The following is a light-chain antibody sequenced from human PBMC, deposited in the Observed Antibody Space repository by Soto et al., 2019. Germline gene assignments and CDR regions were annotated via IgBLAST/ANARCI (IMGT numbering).Light chain of an antibody. V-gene: IGKV3-11*01. J-gene: IGKJ2*01. CDR1: QSVGSY. CDR2: GAS. Sequence: EIVLTQSPATLSLSPGERATLSYRASQSVGSYLAWYQQKPGQAPRLLMYGASNRAAGIPVRFSGSGSGTDFTLTISSLEPEDCGVYYCQHRGKWPRTFGQGTKLEI. CDR3: QHRGKWPRT.